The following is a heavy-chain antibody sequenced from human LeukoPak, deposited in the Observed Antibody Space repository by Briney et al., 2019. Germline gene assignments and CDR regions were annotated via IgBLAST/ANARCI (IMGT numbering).Heavy chain of an antibody. CDR1: GYTFTSYG. J-gene: IGHJ5*02. CDR2: ISAYNGNT. Sequence: ASVKVSCKASGYTFTSYGISWVRQAPGQGLEWMGWISAYNGNTNYAQKLQGRVTMTTDTSTSTAYMELRSLRSDDTAVYYCARTHDYYYDSSGYLNWFDPWGQGTLVTVSS. CDR3: ARTHDYYYDSSGYLNWFDP. V-gene: IGHV1-18*01. D-gene: IGHD3-22*01.